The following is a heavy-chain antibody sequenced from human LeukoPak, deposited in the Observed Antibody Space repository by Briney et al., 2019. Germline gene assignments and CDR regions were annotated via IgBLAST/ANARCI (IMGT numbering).Heavy chain of an antibody. CDR1: GFTFSSYA. V-gene: IGHV3-64*01. CDR3: ARYYYDSSGYYLLDY. Sequence: PGGSLRLSCAASGFTFSSYAMHWVRQAPGKGLEYVSAISSNGGSTYYANSVKGRFTISRDNSKNTLYLQMGSLRAEDMAVYYCARYYYDSSGYYLLDYWGQGTLVTVSS. D-gene: IGHD3-22*01. J-gene: IGHJ4*02. CDR2: ISSNGGST.